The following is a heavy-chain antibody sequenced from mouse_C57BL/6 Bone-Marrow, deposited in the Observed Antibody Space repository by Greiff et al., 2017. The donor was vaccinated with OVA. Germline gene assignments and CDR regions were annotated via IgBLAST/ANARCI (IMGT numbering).Heavy chain of an antibody. D-gene: IGHD1-1*01. CDR3: ARSPYYDGSSLYAMDY. J-gene: IGHJ4*01. CDR2: INPSSGYT. CDR1: GYTFTSYT. Sequence: QVQLQQSGAELARPGASVKMSCKASGYTFTSYTMHWVKQRPGQGLEWIGYINPSSGYTKYNQKFKDKATLTADKSSSTAYMQLSSLTSEDSAVYYCARSPYYDGSSLYAMDYWGQGTSVTVSS. V-gene: IGHV1-4*01.